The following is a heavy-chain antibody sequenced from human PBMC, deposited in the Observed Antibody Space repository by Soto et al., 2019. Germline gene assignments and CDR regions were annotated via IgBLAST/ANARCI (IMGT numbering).Heavy chain of an antibody. J-gene: IGHJ6*04. V-gene: IGHV3-66*01. CDR3: ARDDVLCDDGRCYEIPLDL. D-gene: IGHD2-15*01. Sequence: EVQLVESGGGLVQPGGSLRLSCAASGFTVSSKYMTWVRQAPGKGLEWVSLIQSGGTTYYADSVKGRFTISRDTSESTLHLQIDSLRVEYTAVYYCARDDVLCDDGRCYEIPLDLWGKGTTVTVSS. CDR1: GFTVSSKY. CDR2: IQSGGTT.